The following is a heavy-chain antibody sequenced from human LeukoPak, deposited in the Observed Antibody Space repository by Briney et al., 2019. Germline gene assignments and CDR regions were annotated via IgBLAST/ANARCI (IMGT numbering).Heavy chain of an antibody. D-gene: IGHD6-19*01. V-gene: IGHV3-23*01. CDR1: GFTFSSYA. CDR3: ANKAVAGPGDLQH. J-gene: IGHJ1*01. Sequence: GGSLRLSCAASGFTFSSYAMSWVRQAPGKELEWVSAISGSGGSTYYADSVKGRFTISRDNSKNTLYLQMNSLSPEDTDEYYCANKAVAGPGDLQHWGQGTLVTVSS. CDR2: ISGSGGST.